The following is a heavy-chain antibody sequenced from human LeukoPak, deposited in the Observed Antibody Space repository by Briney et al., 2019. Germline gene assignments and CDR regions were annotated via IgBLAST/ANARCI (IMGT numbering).Heavy chain of an antibody. CDR3: ARVRIIAVAGTYYYYMDV. CDR1: GGTFSSYA. Sequence: ASVKVSCKASGGTFSSYAISWVRQAPGQGLEWMGWINTNTGNPTYAQGFTGRFVFSLDTSVSTAYLQISSLKAEDTAVYYCARVRIIAVAGTYYYYMDVWGKGTTVTVSS. V-gene: IGHV7-4-1*02. D-gene: IGHD6-19*01. J-gene: IGHJ6*03. CDR2: INTNTGNP.